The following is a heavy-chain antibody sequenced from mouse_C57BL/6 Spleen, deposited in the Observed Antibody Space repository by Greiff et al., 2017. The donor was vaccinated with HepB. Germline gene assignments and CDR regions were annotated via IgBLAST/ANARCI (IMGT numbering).Heavy chain of an antibody. CDR1: GFTFTDYY. CDR3: VKAEDYYYSSSAYYDMDY. D-gene: IGHD1-1*01. V-gene: IGHV7-4*01. Sequence: EVMLVESGGGLVQPGASLRLSCAASGFTFTDYYMSWVRQPPGKAPEWLAFIRNKANGYTTEYTASVKGRFTISRDNSQNILYLQMNTLRAEDSATNYCVKAEDYYYSSSAYYDMDYWGQGTSVTVSS. CDR2: IRNKANGYTT. J-gene: IGHJ4*01.